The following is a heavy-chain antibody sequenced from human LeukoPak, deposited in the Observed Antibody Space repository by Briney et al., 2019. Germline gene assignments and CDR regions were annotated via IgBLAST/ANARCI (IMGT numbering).Heavy chain of an antibody. Sequence: SETLSLTCAVSGGSISSGGYSWSWIRQPPGKGLEWIGYIYHSGSTYYNPSLKSRVTISVDRSKNQFSLKLSSVTAADTAVYYCARGPLNYDYVWGSYRSDAFDIWGQGTMVTVSS. J-gene: IGHJ3*02. D-gene: IGHD3-16*02. CDR1: GGSISSGGYS. CDR3: ARGPLNYDYVWGSYRSDAFDI. CDR2: IYHSGST. V-gene: IGHV4-30-2*01.